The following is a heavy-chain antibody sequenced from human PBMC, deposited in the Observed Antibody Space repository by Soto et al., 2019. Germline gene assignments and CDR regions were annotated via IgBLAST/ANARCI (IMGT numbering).Heavy chain of an antibody. CDR3: ARELGFDAVARMDV. Sequence: EVQLVESGGGLVQPGGSLRLSCTASGVTFSSHSMVWVRQAPGKGLEWVSYISSGSSSIYYADSVKGRFTTSRDNAKNSTYLQMNSLRVEDMGVYYCARELGFDAVARMDVWGQGTTVTVSS. D-gene: IGHD6-19*01. V-gene: IGHV3-48*01. CDR2: ISSGSSSI. J-gene: IGHJ6*02. CDR1: GVTFSSHS.